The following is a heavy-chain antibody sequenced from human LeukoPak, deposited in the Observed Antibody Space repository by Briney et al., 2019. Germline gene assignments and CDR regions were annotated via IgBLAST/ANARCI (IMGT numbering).Heavy chain of an antibody. Sequence: SGPALVKPTQTLTLTCTFSGFSLSTSGMCVSWIRQPPGKALEWLARIDWDDDKYYSTSLKTRLTISKDTSKNQVVLTMTNMDPVDTATYYCAHRQNWGEAFDIWGQGTMVTVSS. CDR3: AHRQNWGEAFDI. V-gene: IGHV2-70*12. J-gene: IGHJ3*02. CDR1: GFSLSTSGMC. D-gene: IGHD7-27*01. CDR2: IDWDDDK.